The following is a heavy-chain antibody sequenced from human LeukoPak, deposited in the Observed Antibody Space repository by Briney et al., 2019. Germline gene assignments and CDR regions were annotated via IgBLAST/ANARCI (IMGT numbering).Heavy chain of an antibody. V-gene: IGHV1-2*02. J-gene: IGHJ6*03. Sequence: GASVKVSCKASGYTFTGYYMHWVRQAPGQGLEWMGWINPNSGGTNYAQKFQGRVTMTRDTSISTAYMELSRLRSDDTDVYYCARGASGRDYYYYYYMDVWGKGTTVTVSS. CDR3: ARGASGRDYYYYYYMDV. D-gene: IGHD5-12*01. CDR1: GYTFTGYY. CDR2: INPNSGGT.